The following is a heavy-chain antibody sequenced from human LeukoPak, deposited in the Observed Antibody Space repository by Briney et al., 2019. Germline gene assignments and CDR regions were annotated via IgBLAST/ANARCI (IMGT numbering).Heavy chain of an antibody. CDR3: TRDYGVLFDY. J-gene: IGHJ4*02. V-gene: IGHV3-73*01. CDR2: IRSKANSYAT. Sequence: GGSLRLSCAASGFTFSGSAIHWVRQAPGKGLEWVGRIRSKANSYATSSAASVKGRFTISRDDSKSTAYLQMNSLKTEDTAVYYCTRDYGVLFDYWGQGTLVTVSS. D-gene: IGHD4-17*01. CDR1: GFTFSGSA.